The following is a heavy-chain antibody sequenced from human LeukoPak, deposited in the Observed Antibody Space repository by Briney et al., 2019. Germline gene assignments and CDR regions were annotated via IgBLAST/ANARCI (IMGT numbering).Heavy chain of an antibody. CDR3: ARLGGYNYADPFDY. D-gene: IGHD5-24*01. Sequence: PGGSLRLSCAASGFTFSNYGIHWIRQAPVKGLEWVAFIRFDGSEKYYPNSVKGRFTISRDNPKNALYLQMNSLRAEDTAVYYCARLGGYNYADPFDYWGQGTLVTVSS. J-gene: IGHJ4*02. CDR1: GFTFSNYG. V-gene: IGHV3-30*02. CDR2: IRFDGSEK.